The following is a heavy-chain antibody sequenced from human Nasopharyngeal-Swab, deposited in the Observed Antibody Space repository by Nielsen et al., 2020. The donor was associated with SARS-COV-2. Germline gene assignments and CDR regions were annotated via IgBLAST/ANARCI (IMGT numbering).Heavy chain of an antibody. CDR3: ARGGIGIVGASDAFDI. CDR2: ISSSGSTI. J-gene: IGHJ3*02. V-gene: IGHV3-11*01. Sequence: RQAPGKGLEWVSYISSSGSTIYYADSVKGRFTISRDNAKNSLYLQMNSPRAEDTAVYYCARGGIGIVGASDAFDIWGQGTMVTVSS. D-gene: IGHD1-26*01.